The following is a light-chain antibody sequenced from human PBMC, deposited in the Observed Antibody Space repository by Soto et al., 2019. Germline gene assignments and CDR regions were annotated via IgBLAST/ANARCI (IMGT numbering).Light chain of an antibody. CDR1: QGISYH. CDR2: GAS. J-gene: IGKJ1*01. Sequence: DLQMTQSPSSLSASVGDRVNITCRASQGISYHVAWNQQNPGKVPKLLIYGASTLQSGVPSRFSGSGSGTDFTLTISSLQPEDFATYYCQKYNGAPRTFGQGNKLEFK. CDR3: QKYNGAPRT. V-gene: IGKV1-27*01.